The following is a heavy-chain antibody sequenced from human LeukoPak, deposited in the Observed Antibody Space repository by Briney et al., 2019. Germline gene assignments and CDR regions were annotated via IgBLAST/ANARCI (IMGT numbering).Heavy chain of an antibody. J-gene: IGHJ4*02. Sequence: GASVKVSCKAPGGTFSSYAISWVRQAPGQGLEWMGGIIPIFGTANYAQKFQGRVTITADESTSTAYMELSSLRSEDTAVYYCASMATHFPFDYWGQGTLVTVSS. CDR1: GGTFSSYA. CDR2: IIPIFGTA. CDR3: ASMATHFPFDY. V-gene: IGHV1-69*13. D-gene: IGHD5-24*01.